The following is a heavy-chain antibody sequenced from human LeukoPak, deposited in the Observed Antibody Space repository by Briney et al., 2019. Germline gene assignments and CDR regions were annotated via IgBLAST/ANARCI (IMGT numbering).Heavy chain of an antibody. CDR1: GFTFGDYA. CDR3: NRYSSGWYNSDY. CDR2: IISTTYGGTT. D-gene: IGHD6-19*01. J-gene: IGHJ4*02. Sequence: PGRSLRLSWTAAGFTFGDYAMSWVRQAPGKGLEWVGFIISTTYGGTTEYAASVKGRFTISRDDSKSIAYLQMNSLKTEDTAVYYCNRYSSGWYNSDYWGQGTLVTVSS. V-gene: IGHV3-49*04.